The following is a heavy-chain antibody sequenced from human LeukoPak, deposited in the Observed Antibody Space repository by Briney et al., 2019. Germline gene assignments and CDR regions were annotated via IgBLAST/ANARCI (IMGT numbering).Heavy chain of an antibody. CDR1: GGSISSSSYY. J-gene: IGHJ4*02. CDR3: ARSVRRGFNFDY. Sequence: SETLSLTCTVSGGSISSSSYYWGWIRQPPEKGLEWIGSIYYSGSTYYNPSLKSRVTISVDTSKNQFSLKLRSVTAADTAVYYCARSVRRGFNFDYWGQGTLVTVSS. V-gene: IGHV4-39*01. D-gene: IGHD1-26*01. CDR2: IYYSGST.